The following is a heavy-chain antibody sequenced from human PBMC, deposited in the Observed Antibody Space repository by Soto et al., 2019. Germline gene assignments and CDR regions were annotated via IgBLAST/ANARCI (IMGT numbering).Heavy chain of an antibody. CDR2: IRGSGGST. V-gene: IGHV3-23*01. CDR3: AKGGEKYSSSSTHFDY. CDR1: GFTFSSYA. J-gene: IGHJ4*02. D-gene: IGHD6-6*01. Sequence: GGSLRLSCAASGFTFSSYAMSWVRQAPGKGLEWVSAIRGSGGSTYYADSVKGRFTISRDNSKNTLYLQMNSLRAEDTAVYYCAKGGEKYSSSSTHFDYWGQGTLVTVSS.